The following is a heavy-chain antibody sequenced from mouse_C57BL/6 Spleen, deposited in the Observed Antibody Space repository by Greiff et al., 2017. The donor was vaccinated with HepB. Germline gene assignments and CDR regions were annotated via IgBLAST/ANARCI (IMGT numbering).Heavy chain of an antibody. Sequence: QVQLKQPGAELVMPGASVKLSCKASGYTFTSYWMHWVKQRPGQGLEWIGEIDPSDSYTNYNQKFKGKSTLTVDKSSSTAYMQLSSLTSEDSAVYYCARSYGSRGYWYFDVWGTGTTVTVSS. D-gene: IGHD1-1*01. CDR1: GYTFTSYW. CDR2: IDPSDSYT. V-gene: IGHV1-69*01. CDR3: ARSYGSRGYWYFDV. J-gene: IGHJ1*03.